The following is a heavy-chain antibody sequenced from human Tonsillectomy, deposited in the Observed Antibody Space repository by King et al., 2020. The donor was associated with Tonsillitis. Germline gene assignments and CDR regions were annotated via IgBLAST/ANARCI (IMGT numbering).Heavy chain of an antibody. V-gene: IGHV3-49*04. J-gene: IGHJ4*02. Sequence: VQLVESGGGLLQPGRSLRLSCTASGFRFGDFSMTWVRPAPGGGLEWVGYIRNKAHGGKTEYAPSVEGRFTVSRDVSKSVAYLHMNSLESEDTAVYYCTRGKSRIPGAWTGFDFWGQGTLVTVSS. D-gene: IGHD6-13*01. CDR2: IRNKAHGGKT. CDR3: TRGKSRIPGAWTGFDF. CDR1: GFRFGDFS.